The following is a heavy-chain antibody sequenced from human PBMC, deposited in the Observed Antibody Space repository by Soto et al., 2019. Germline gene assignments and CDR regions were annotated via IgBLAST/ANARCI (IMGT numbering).Heavy chain of an antibody. CDR1: GGTFSSYA. Sequence: QVLLVQSGAEMKKPGSSVKVSCKASGGTFSSYAISWVRQVPGQGLEWMGGIIPIFRTPDYAQKFQVRVTITADESTSTAYMELSSLRSEDTAVYYCARDKDRPRLGGNYYYMMAVWGQGTTVTVSS. V-gene: IGHV1-69*12. J-gene: IGHJ6*02. CDR3: ARDKDRPRLGGNYYYMMAV. CDR2: IIPIFRTP. D-gene: IGHD5-12*01.